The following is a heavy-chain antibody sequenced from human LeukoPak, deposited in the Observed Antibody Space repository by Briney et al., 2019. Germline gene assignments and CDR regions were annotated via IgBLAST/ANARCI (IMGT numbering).Heavy chain of an antibody. CDR2: IYYTGGET. D-gene: IGHD5-18*01. CDR1: GGSINNYY. CDR3: ARQRAATAAFDI. Sequence: PSETLSLTCTVSGGSINNYYWSWILQPPGKGLEWIGYIYYTGGETNYHPSLKSRLTISLDTSKSQFSLMLTSVTAADTAVYYLARQRAATAAFDIWAQGTMVTVSS. V-gene: IGHV4-59*08. J-gene: IGHJ3*02.